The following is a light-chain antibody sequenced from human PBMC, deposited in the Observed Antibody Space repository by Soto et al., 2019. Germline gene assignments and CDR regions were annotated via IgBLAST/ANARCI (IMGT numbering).Light chain of an antibody. CDR2: KAS. CDR1: QSIDSW. J-gene: IGKJ1*01. CDR3: QHDNSYPIT. Sequence: DIQMTQSPSTLSASIGDRVTITCRASQSIDSWLAWYQQKPGKAPKLLIYKASSLQTGVPSRFSVRGPGTDSTLTISSPQPDDVATYYCQHDNSYPITFGQGTKVEVK. V-gene: IGKV1-5*03.